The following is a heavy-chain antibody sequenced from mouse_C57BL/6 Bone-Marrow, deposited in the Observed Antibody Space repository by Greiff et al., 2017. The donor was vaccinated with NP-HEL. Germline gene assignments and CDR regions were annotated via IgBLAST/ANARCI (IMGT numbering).Heavy chain of an antibody. CDR1: GFNIKDDY. V-gene: IGHV14-4*01. J-gene: IGHJ4*01. CDR3: TTWRTCSSGCYAMDY. Sequence: VQLQQSGAELVRPGASVKLSCTASGFNIKDDYMHWVKQRPEQGLEWIGWIDPENGDTEYASKFQGKATITADTSSNTAYLQLSSLTSEDTAVYYCTTWRTCSSGCYAMDYWGQGTSVTVSS. D-gene: IGHD1-1*01. CDR2: IDPENGDT.